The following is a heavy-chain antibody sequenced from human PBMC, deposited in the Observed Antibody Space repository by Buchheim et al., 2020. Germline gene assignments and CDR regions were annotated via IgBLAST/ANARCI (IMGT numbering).Heavy chain of an antibody. CDR2: TRNQAHSYTT. CDR3: ARGSGVRPYYYGMDV. D-gene: IGHD3-10*01. V-gene: IGHV3-72*01. CDR1: GFTFSDHY. J-gene: IGHJ6*02. Sequence: EVQLVESGGGLVQPGGSLRLSCAASGFTFSDHYMDWVRQAPGKGLEWVGRTRNQAHSYTTEYAASVNGRFTISRDDSKNSLYLQMNSLKTEDTAVYYCARGSGVRPYYYGMDVWGQGTT.